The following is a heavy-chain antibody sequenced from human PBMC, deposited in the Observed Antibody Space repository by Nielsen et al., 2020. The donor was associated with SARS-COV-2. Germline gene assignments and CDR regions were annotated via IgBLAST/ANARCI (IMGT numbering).Heavy chain of an antibody. V-gene: IGHV3-23*01. CDR3: AKDRRLWFGEQYWFDP. Sequence: ESLKISCAASGFTFSSYAMSWVRQAPGKGLEWVSAISGSGGSTYYADSVKGRFTISRDNSKNTLYLQMNSLRAEDTAVYYCAKDRRLWFGEQYWFDPWGQGTLVTVSS. CDR1: GFTFSSYA. D-gene: IGHD3-10*01. CDR2: ISGSGGST. J-gene: IGHJ5*02.